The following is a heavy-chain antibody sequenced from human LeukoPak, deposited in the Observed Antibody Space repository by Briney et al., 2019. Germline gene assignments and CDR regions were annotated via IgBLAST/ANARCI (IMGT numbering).Heavy chain of an antibody. V-gene: IGHV3-23*01. CDR2: ISISGGVT. CDR1: GFTFYRFA. D-gene: IGHD4-17*01. Sequence: GGSLRLSCAASGFTFYRFALSWVRQAPGKGLEWVSGISISGGVTYYADSVKGRFTISRDNSKSTVYLQMTSLRAEDTAVYYCAKGGIYGDFGTFWGQGTLVAVSP. J-gene: IGHJ4*02. CDR3: AKGGIYGDFGTF.